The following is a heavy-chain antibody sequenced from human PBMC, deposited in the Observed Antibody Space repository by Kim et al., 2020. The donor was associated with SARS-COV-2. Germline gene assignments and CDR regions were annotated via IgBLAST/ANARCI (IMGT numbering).Heavy chain of an antibody. CDR3: AKLNYYYYYGMDV. Sequence: YADSGKGRFTISRDNSKNTLYLQMNSLRAEDTAIYYCAKLNYYYYYGMDVWGQGTTVTVSS. J-gene: IGHJ6*02. V-gene: IGHV3-23*01.